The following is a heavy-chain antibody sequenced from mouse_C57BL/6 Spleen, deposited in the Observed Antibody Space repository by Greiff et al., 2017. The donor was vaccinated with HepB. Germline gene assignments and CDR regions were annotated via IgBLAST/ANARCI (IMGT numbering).Heavy chain of an antibody. CDR2: IDPSDSYT. CDR1: GYTFTSYW. CDR3: ARSPYYGSSYYFDY. V-gene: IGHV1-69*01. Sequence: VQLQQPGAELVMPGASVKLSCKASGYTFTSYWMHWVKQRPGQGLEWIGEIDPSDSYTNYNQKFKGKSTLTVDKSSSTAYMQLSSLTSEDSAVYYCARSPYYGSSYYFDYWGQGTTLTVSS. J-gene: IGHJ2*01. D-gene: IGHD1-1*01.